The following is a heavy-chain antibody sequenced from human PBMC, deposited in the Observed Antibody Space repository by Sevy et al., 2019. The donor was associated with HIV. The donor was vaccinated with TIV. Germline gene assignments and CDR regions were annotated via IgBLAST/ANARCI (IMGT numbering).Heavy chain of an antibody. Sequence: ASVKVSCKASGFTFTSSAVQWVRQARGQRLEWIGWIVVGSGNTNYAQKFQERVTITRDMPTSTAYMELSSLRSEDTAVYYCAADPVTTSYYYGMDVWGQGTTVTVSS. CDR2: IVVGSGNT. V-gene: IGHV1-58*01. D-gene: IGHD4-17*01. CDR3: AADPVTTSYYYGMDV. J-gene: IGHJ6*02. CDR1: GFTFTSSA.